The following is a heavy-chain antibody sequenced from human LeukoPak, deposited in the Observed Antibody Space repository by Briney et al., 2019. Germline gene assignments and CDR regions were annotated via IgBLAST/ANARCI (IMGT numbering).Heavy chain of an antibody. CDR1: GFTFSSYW. Sequence: GGTLSLSCAASGFTFSSYWLHWVRQAPGKGLVWVSRINGDGSSTAYADSVKGRFTISRDNAKNSLYLQMNSLRAEDTAVYSCARGAMVLNWFDPWGQGTLVTVSS. CDR2: INGDGSST. CDR3: ARGAMVLNWFDP. V-gene: IGHV3-74*01. J-gene: IGHJ5*02. D-gene: IGHD5-18*01.